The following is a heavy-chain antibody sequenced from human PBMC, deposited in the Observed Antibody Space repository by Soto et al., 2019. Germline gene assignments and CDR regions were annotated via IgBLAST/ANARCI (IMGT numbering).Heavy chain of an antibody. Sequence: QVQLVQSGGDVKTPGASVKVSCTSSRYTFTSHGIAWVRQAPGQGLEWMGWISTFNGKTDYAQKFQGRVTMTADTLTSSVHMEVRRLRSDDRAVYYCARLLTEGATFREDAFDLWGQGTKVTVSS. J-gene: IGHJ3*01. D-gene: IGHD1-26*01. V-gene: IGHV1-18*01. CDR3: ARLLTEGATFREDAFDL. CDR1: RYTFTSHG. CDR2: ISTFNGKT.